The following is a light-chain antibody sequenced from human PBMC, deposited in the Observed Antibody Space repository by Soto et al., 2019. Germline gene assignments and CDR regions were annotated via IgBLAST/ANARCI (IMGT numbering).Light chain of an antibody. CDR2: KAS. V-gene: IGKV1-5*03. CDR1: QTISSW. J-gene: IGKJ1*01. Sequence: DIQMTQSPSTLSGSVGDRFTITCRASQTISSWLAWYQQKPGKATKLLIYKASTLESGVPSRFSGSGSGTDFTLTISSLQPDDFATYYCQHYNSYSEACGQGTKG. CDR3: QHYNSYSEA.